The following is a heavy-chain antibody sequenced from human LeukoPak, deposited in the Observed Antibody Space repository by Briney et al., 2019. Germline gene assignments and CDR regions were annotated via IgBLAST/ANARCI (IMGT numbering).Heavy chain of an antibody. J-gene: IGHJ4*02. CDR3: ARDRRYYDSSSGGGRAFDY. D-gene: IGHD3-22*01. CDR2: VNWYSGVI. V-gene: IGHV3-9*01. CDR1: GFTFDDYA. Sequence: GRSLRLSCAASGFTFDDYAMHWVRQAPGKGLEWVSGVNWYSGVIGYADSVKGRFTISRDNAKNSLYLQMNSLRAEDTALYYCARDRRYYDSSSGGGRAFDYWGQGTLVTVSS.